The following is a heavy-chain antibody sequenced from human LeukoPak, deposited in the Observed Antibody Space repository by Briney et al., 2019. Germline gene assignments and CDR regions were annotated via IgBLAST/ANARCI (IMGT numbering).Heavy chain of an antibody. J-gene: IGHJ3*02. CDR1: GFTFSSYS. CDR2: ISSSSSTI. D-gene: IGHD2-2*02. CDR3: ARDLYCSSTSCYTRDRAFDI. Sequence: GGSLRLSCAASGFTFSSYSMNWVRQASGKGLEWVSYISSSSSTIYYADSVKGRFTISRDNAKNSLYLQMNSLRAEDTAVYYCARDLYCSSTSCYTRDRAFDIWGQGTMVTISP. V-gene: IGHV3-48*01.